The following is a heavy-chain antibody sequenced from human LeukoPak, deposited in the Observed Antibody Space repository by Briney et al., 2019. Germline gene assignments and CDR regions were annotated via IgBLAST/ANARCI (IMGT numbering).Heavy chain of an antibody. CDR1: GFTFSSYG. Sequence: GGSLRLSCAASGFTFSSYGMNWVRQAPGKGLEWVSAISGSGGSTYYADSVKGRFTISRGNSKNTLYLQMNSLRAEDTAVYYCAKSPMITFGGVILYYYYMDVWGKGTTVTISS. D-gene: IGHD3-16*02. CDR2: ISGSGGST. CDR3: AKSPMITFGGVILYYYYMDV. V-gene: IGHV3-23*01. J-gene: IGHJ6*03.